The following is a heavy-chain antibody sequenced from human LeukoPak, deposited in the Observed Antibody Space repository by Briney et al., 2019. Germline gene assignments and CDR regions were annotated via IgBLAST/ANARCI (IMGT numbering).Heavy chain of an antibody. CDR2: IYYSGST. J-gene: IGHJ4*02. CDR3: ARGTYPDPFDY. V-gene: IGHV4-39*07. Sequence: ETLSLTCTVSGGSISSSSYYWGWIRQPPGKGLEWIGSIYYSGSTYYNPSLKSRVTISVDTSKNQFSLKLSSVTAADTAVYYCARGTYPDPFDYWGQGTLVTVSS. CDR1: GGSISSSSYY. D-gene: IGHD1-14*01.